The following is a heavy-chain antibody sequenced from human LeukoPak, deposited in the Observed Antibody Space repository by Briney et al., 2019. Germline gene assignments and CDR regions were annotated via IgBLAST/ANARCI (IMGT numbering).Heavy chain of an antibody. V-gene: IGHV4-59*08. J-gene: IGHJ4*02. CDR2: IYYSGST. CDR1: GGSTSSYY. CDR3: ARWGVAGIY. D-gene: IGHD3-16*01. Sequence: SETLSLTCTVSGGSTSSYYWSWIRQPPGKGLEWIGYIYYSGSTNYNPSLKSRVTISVDTSKNQFSLKLSSVTAADTAVYYCARWGVAGIYWGQGTLVTVSS.